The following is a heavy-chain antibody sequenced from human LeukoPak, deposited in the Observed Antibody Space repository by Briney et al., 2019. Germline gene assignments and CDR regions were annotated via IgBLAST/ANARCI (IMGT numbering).Heavy chain of an antibody. CDR1: GGSISSYY. CDR2: IYYSGST. Sequence: PSETLSLTCTVSGGSISSYYWSWIRQPPGKGLEWIGYIYYSGSTNYNPSLKSRVTISVDTSKNQFSLKLSSVTAADTAVYYCARVGRAVGYYYYYMDVWGKGTTVTVSS. CDR3: ARVGRAVGYYYYYMDV. J-gene: IGHJ6*03. D-gene: IGHD6-19*01. V-gene: IGHV4-59*01.